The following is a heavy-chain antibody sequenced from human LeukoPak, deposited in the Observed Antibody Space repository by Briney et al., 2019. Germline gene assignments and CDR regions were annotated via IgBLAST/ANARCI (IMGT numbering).Heavy chain of an antibody. Sequence: FIKGKYWSWIRQSLQGLEWIGYIYYSGSTNYNPSLKSRVTISVDTSKNQFSLKLSSVTAADTAVYYCARYPMTYCSSSSCTDYWGQGTLVTVS. CDR1: FIKGKY. CDR3: ARYPMTYCSSSSCTDY. D-gene: IGHD2-2*01. J-gene: IGHJ4*02. V-gene: IGHV4-59*08. CDR2: IYYSGST.